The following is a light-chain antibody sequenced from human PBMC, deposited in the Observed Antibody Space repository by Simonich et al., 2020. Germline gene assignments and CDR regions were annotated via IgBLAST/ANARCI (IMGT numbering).Light chain of an antibody. V-gene: IGLV1-44*01. CDR1: SSNIGSNT. J-gene: IGLJ3*02. CDR3: AAWDDSLNGRV. Sequence: QSVLTQPPSASGTPGQRVTISCSGSSSNIGSNTVNWYQQLPGTAPKLLIYMNNQRPPGVPDGFSGSKSGTSASLAISGLQSEDEADYYCAAWDDSLNGRVFGGGTKLTVL. CDR2: MNN.